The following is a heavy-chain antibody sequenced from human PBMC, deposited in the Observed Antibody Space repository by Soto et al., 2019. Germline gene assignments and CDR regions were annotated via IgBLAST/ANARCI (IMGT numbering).Heavy chain of an antibody. V-gene: IGHV3-49*04. CDR3: TRDGAAQHTAMAKDY. D-gene: IGHD5-18*01. Sequence: PGGSLRLSCTASGFTFGDYAMSWVRQAPGKGLEWVGFIRSKAYGGTTEYAASVKGRFTISRDDSKSIAYLQMNSLKTEDTAVYYCTRDGAAQHTAMAKDYWGQGTLVTVSS. CDR2: IRSKAYGGTT. CDR1: GFTFGDYA. J-gene: IGHJ4*02.